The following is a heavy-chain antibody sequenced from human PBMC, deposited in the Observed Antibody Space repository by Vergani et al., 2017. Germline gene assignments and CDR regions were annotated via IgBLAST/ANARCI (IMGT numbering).Heavy chain of an antibody. Sequence: QVQLVQSGAEVKKPGASVKVSCKASGYTFTSYGISWVRQAPGQGLEGMGWISAYNGNTNYAQKLQGRVTMTTDTSPSTAYMELKRLRSDGTAVYSCARGSGAKIGDSSGWSWGQGTLVTVSS. D-gene: IGHD6-19*01. CDR3: ARGSGAKIGDSSGWS. V-gene: IGHV1-18*01. J-gene: IGHJ5*02. CDR1: GYTFTSYG. CDR2: ISAYNGNT.